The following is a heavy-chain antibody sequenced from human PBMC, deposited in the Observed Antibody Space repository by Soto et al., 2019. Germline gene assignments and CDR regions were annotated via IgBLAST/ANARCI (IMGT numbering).Heavy chain of an antibody. CDR3: ARGVPDFWSGSYYYGMDV. CDR2: IWYDGSNK. D-gene: IGHD3-3*01. Sequence: QVQLVESGGGVVQPGRSLRLSCAASGFTFSSYGMHWVRQAPGKGPEWVAVIWYDGSNKYYADSVKGRFTISRDNSKNTLYLQMNSLRAEDTAVYYCARGVPDFWSGSYYYGMDVWGQGTTVTVSS. V-gene: IGHV3-33*01. CDR1: GFTFSSYG. J-gene: IGHJ6*02.